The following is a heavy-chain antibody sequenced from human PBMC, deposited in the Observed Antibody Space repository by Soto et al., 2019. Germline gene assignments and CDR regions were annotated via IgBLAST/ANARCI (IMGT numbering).Heavy chain of an antibody. D-gene: IGHD4-4*01. CDR2: INPKSGGT. J-gene: IGHJ6*04. Sequence: ASVKVSCKASGYSYTDYHIHWVRQAPGQGLEWLGRINPKSGGTSTAQKFQGWVTMTTDTSISTASMELTRLKSDDTAIYYCARGASTDCSNGLCSFFYHHVMEVWAERTTVTFSS. CDR3: ARGASTDCSNGLCSFFYHHVMEV. CDR1: GYSYTDYH. V-gene: IGHV1-2*04.